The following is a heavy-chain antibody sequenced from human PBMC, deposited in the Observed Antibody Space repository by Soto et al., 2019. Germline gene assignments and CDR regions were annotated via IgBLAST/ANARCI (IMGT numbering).Heavy chain of an antibody. Sequence: QVLLVQSGAEVKKPGSSVKVSCKLSGATFSSYAMSWVRQAPGQGLEWIGGIIPFFGTPNYAQKFQGSVTITEDTSTATSYIELSSRRSDGTAVYYCARDECAYYAHLVYWGQGTLVTVSS. D-gene: IGHD3-22*01. V-gene: IGHV1-69*06. CDR1: GATFSSYA. CDR2: IIPFFGTP. J-gene: IGHJ4*02. CDR3: ARDECAYYAHLVY.